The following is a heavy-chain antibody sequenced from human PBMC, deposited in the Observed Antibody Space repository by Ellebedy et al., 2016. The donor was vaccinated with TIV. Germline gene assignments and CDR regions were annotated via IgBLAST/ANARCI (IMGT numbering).Heavy chain of an antibody. D-gene: IGHD2-2*01. Sequence: ASVKVSCKASGYTFTSYGITWVRQAPGQGLEWMGWISAYNGNTNYAQKLQGRVTMTTDTSTSTAYMELRSLRSDDTAVYYCARGWGDIVVVPAAMPEYYYYYGMDVWGQGTTVTVSS. V-gene: IGHV1-18*01. CDR3: ARGWGDIVVVPAAMPEYYYYYGMDV. CDR2: ISAYNGNT. CDR1: GYTFTSYG. J-gene: IGHJ6*02.